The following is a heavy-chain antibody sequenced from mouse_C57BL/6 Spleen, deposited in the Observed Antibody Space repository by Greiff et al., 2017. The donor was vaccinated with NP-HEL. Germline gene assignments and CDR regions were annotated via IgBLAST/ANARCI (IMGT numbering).Heavy chain of an antibody. CDR1: GYSFTSYY. J-gene: IGHJ3*01. CDR2: IYPGSGNT. V-gene: IGHV1-66*01. CDR3: ARWVYGSSYGFAY. Sequence: QVQLQQSGPELVKPGASVKISCKASGYSFTSYYIHWVKQRPGQGLEWIGWIYPGSGNTKYNEKFKGKATLTADTSSSTAYMQLSSLTSEDSAVYYCARWVYGSSYGFAYWGQGTLVTVSA. D-gene: IGHD1-1*01.